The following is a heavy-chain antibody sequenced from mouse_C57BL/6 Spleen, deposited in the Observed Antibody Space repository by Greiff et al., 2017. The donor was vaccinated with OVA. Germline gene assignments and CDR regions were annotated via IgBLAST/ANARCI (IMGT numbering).Heavy chain of an antibody. Sequence: EVQLQQSGPELVKPGASVKISCKASGYTFTDYYMNWVKQSHGKSLEWIGDINPNNGGTSYNQKFKGKATLTVDKSSSTAYMELRSLTSEDSAVYYCARGLFDYWGQGTTRTVSS. CDR1: GYTFTDYY. V-gene: IGHV1-26*01. J-gene: IGHJ2*01. CDR3: ARGLFDY. CDR2: INPNNGGT.